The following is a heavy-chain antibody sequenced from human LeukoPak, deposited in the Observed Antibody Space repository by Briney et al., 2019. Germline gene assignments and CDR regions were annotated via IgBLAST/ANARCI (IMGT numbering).Heavy chain of an antibody. CDR2: ISGSGGST. CDR1: GFTFSSYA. J-gene: IGHJ3*02. Sequence: GGSLRLSCAASGFTFSSYAMSWVRQASGKGLEWVSAISGSGGSTYYADSVKGRFTISRDNAKNSLYLQINSLRAEDTAVYYCARDHSGSYSAFDIWGQGTMVTVSS. D-gene: IGHD1-26*01. V-gene: IGHV3-23*01. CDR3: ARDHSGSYSAFDI.